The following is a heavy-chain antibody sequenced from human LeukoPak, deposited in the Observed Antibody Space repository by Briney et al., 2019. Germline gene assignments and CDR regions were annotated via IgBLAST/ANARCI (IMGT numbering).Heavy chain of an antibody. CDR1: GGSISSGGYY. D-gene: IGHD6-19*01. J-gene: IGHJ4*02. V-gene: IGHV4-30-2*01. Sequence: PSETLSLTCTVSGGSISSGGYYWRWLRQPPGKGLEWIGYIYHSGSTYYNPSLKSRVTISVDRSKNQFSLKLSSVTAADTAVYYCARESGYSSYWGQGTLVTVPS. CDR3: ARESGYSSY. CDR2: IYHSGST.